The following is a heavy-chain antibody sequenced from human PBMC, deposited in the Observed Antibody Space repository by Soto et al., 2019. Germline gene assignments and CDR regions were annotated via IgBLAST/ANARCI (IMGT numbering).Heavy chain of an antibody. Sequence: GWSLRLSCASSVFTFISYAMSWVRQAPGKGLEWVSAISGSGGSTYYADSVKGRFTISRDNSKNTLYLQMNSLRAEDTAVYYCAKDHRIAARTYYFDYWGQGTLVTVSS. D-gene: IGHD6-6*01. CDR1: VFTFISYA. CDR3: AKDHRIAARTYYFDY. CDR2: ISGSGGST. J-gene: IGHJ4*02. V-gene: IGHV3-23*01.